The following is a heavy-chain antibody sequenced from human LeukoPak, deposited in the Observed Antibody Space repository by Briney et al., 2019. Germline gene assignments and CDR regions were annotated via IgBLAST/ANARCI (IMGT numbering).Heavy chain of an antibody. CDR3: ARGGLANYYDY. J-gene: IGHJ4*02. CDR1: GGSFSGYY. CDR2: INHSGTT. V-gene: IGHV4-34*01. D-gene: IGHD3/OR15-3a*01. Sequence: SETLSLTCVVYGGSFSGYYWSWIRQPPGKGLEWIGEINHSGTTNYNPSLKSRVTISVDTSKNQFSLKLTSVTAADTAVYYCARGGLANYYDYWGQGTLVPVSS.